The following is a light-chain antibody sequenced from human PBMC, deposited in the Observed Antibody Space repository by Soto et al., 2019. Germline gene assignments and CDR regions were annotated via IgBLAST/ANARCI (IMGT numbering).Light chain of an antibody. CDR1: QSVSIN. CDR3: QQYNNWPLT. J-gene: IGKJ3*01. CDR2: GAS. V-gene: IGKV3-15*01. Sequence: EIVMTQSPATLSVSPGEGATLSCRASQSVSINLAWYQQKPGRVPRLLIYGASTRATGIPARFSGSGSGADFTLTIRSLQSEDFAVYYCQQYNNWPLTFGPGTKVDIK.